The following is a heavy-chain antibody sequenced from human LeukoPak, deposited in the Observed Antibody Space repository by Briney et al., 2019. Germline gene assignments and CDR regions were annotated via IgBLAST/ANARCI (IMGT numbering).Heavy chain of an antibody. J-gene: IGHJ4*02. CDR2: VHPGDSDT. Sequence: GESLKISCKASGHNSGDSLNSDWIGWVRQMPGKGLEWMGIVHPGDSDTRYNPSFQGQVTISVDKSTTTAYLQWSSLKASDASMYDCARGYDYVWGTYRLTFGSWGQGTLVTVSS. D-gene: IGHD3-16*02. CDR3: ARGYDYVWGTYRLTFGS. V-gene: IGHV5-51*01. CDR1: GHNSGDSLNSDW.